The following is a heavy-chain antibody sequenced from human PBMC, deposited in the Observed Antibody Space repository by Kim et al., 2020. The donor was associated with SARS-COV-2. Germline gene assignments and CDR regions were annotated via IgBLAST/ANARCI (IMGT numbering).Heavy chain of an antibody. CDR3: AREYRTSGFDP. V-gene: IGHV3-48*03. J-gene: IGHJ5*02. CDR2: ISPSGGTI. Sequence: GESLRLSCVASGFTFSSYEMNWVRQAPGKGLEWVSYISPSGGTIDYADSVKGRFTMSRDNAKKSLYLQMNSLRAEDAAVYYCAREYRTSGFDPWGQGTLVTVSS. CDR1: GFTFSSYE. D-gene: IGHD3-10*01.